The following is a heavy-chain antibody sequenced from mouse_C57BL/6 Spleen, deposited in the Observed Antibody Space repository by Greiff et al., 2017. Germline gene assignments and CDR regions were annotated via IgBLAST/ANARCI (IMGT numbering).Heavy chain of an antibody. V-gene: IGHV1-69*01. CDR2: IDPSDSYT. CDR1: GYTFTSYW. CDR3: ARGGYYYGSSPYYYAMDY. Sequence: VQLQQPGAELVMPGASVKLSCKASGYTFTSYWMHWVKQRPGQGLEWIGEIDPSDSYTNYNQKFKGKSTLTVDKSSSTAYMQLSSLTSEDSAVYYCARGGYYYGSSPYYYAMDYWGQGTSVTVSS. J-gene: IGHJ4*01. D-gene: IGHD1-1*01.